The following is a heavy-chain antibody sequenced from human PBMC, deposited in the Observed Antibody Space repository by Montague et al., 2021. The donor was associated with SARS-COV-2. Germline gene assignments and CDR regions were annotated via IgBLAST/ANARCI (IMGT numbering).Heavy chain of an antibody. CDR3: AGMGAEKGILWFGGYYWFDP. V-gene: IGHV4-34*12. D-gene: IGHD3-10*01. CDR1: GGSFSGNH. CDR2: IIQRGDT. Sequence: SETLSLTCAVYGGSFSGNHWSWFRQPPGGGLVWIGEIIQRGDTTYNTPLKSRVTITLDTSKNQLSLKLSSVTAADTAVDYCAGMGAEKGILWFGGYYWFDPWGQGTLVTVSS. J-gene: IGHJ5*02.